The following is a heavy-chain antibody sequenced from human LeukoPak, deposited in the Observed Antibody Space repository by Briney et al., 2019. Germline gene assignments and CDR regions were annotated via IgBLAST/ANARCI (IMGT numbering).Heavy chain of an antibody. J-gene: IGHJ3*02. CDR1: GYSIRTGYY. CDR3: ASSYFSVGAFDI. CDR2: VYHSGST. V-gene: IGHV4-38-2*01. D-gene: IGHD2/OR15-2a*01. Sequence: MSSETLSLTCGVSGYSIRTGYYWGWVRQPSGKDLEWIGSVYHSGSTYYNPSLKSRVNILVDTSKNQISLSLTSVTAADTAVYYCASSYFSVGAFDIWGQGTMVTVSS.